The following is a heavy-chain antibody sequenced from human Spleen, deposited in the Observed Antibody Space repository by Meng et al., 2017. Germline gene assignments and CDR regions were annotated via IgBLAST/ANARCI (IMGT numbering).Heavy chain of an antibody. J-gene: IGHJ4*02. CDR1: GGSISSSSYY. CDR3: AKEDPDGYNSFDH. D-gene: IGHD5-24*01. CDR2: IYYTGST. Sequence: SETLSLTCTVSGGSISSSSYYWGWIRRPPGRGLEWIGTIYYTGSTYYNPSLKSRVTISVDTSKNQFSLRLSSVTAADTAVYYCAKEDPDGYNSFDHWGQGTLVTVSS. V-gene: IGHV4-39*07.